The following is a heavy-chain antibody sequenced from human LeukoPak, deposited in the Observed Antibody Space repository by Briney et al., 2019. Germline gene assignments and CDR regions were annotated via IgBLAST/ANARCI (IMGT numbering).Heavy chain of an antibody. V-gene: IGHV3-23*01. CDR1: GFTFSSYA. J-gene: IGHJ4*02. D-gene: IGHD3-22*01. CDR2: ISGSGGST. Sequence: GGSLRLSCAASGFTFSSYAMSWVRQAPGKGLEWVSAISGSGGSTYYADSVKGRFTISRDNSKNTLYLQMNSLRAEDTAVYYCARGHYDSSGYYIGPFDYWGQGTRVTVSS. CDR3: ARGHYDSSGYYIGPFDY.